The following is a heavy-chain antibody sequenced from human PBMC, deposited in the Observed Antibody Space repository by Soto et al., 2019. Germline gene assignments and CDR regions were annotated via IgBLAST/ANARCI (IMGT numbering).Heavy chain of an antibody. D-gene: IGHD2-2*02. CDR3: ARDIVVVPAAIVPCYYYYGMDV. CDR1: GYTFTSYG. Sequence: QVQLVQSGAEVKKPGASVKVSCKASGYTFTSYGISWVRQAPGQGLEWMGWISAYNGNTNYAQKLQGRVTMTTDTSTSTAYMELRSLRSDGTAVYYCARDIVVVPAAIVPCYYYYGMDVWGQGTTVTVSS. V-gene: IGHV1-18*01. CDR2: ISAYNGNT. J-gene: IGHJ6*02.